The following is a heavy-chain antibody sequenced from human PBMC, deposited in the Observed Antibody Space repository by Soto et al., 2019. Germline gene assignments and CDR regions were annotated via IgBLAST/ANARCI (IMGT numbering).Heavy chain of an antibody. CDR2: ISYDGSNK. CDR1: GFKFSSYG. CDR3: AKWHCNSTSCYPAYYYCYGMDV. V-gene: IGHV3-30*18. D-gene: IGHD2-2*01. J-gene: IGHJ6*02. Sequence: PGGSLRLSCAASGFKFSSYGMHWVRQAPGKGLEWVAVISYDGSNKYYADSVKGRFTISRDNSKDTLYLQMNSLRAEDTAVYYCAKWHCNSTSCYPAYYYCYGMDVWGQGTTVTVSS.